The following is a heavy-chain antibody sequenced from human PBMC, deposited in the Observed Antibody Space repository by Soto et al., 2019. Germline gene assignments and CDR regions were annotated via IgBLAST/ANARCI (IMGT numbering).Heavy chain of an antibody. CDR2: INPGSGGT. V-gene: IGHV1-2*02. J-gene: IGHJ5*02. Sequence: QLQLVQSGAEVKKTGASVKVSCKASGYTFTDYYMHWARQAPGQGLEWMEWINPGSGGTNFAQKLQGRVTMTRDTSSSTAYMEVSSLTSDYTAVYYCARGVDYSWFAPWGQGTMVTVSS. CDR3: ARGVDYSWFAP. CDR1: GYTFTDYY.